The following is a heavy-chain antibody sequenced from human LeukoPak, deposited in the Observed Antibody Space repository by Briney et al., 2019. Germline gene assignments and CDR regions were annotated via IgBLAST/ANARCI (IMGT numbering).Heavy chain of an antibody. CDR2: INPNRGGT. CDR3: ARVYCSSTSCRPIYYYYGMDV. V-gene: IGHV1-2*02. D-gene: IGHD2-2*01. Sequence: GASVKVSCTASGYTFTGYYMHWVRQAPGQGLEWRGWINPNRGGTNYAQTIQGRVTMIRDTSISTAYMELSRLRSDDTAVYYCARVYCSSTSCRPIYYYYGMDVWGQGTTVTVSS. J-gene: IGHJ6*02. CDR1: GYTFTGYY.